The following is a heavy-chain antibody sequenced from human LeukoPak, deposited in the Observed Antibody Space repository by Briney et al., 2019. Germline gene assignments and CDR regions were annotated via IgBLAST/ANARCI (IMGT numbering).Heavy chain of an antibody. D-gene: IGHD3-10*01. CDR1: GYTFTSYG. J-gene: IGHJ4*02. CDR2: ISAYNGNT. CDR3: ARAVETAPIWFGELFRYYFDY. V-gene: IGHV1-18*01. Sequence: ASVKVSCKASGYTFTSYGISWVRQAPGQGLEWMGWISAYNGNTNYAQKLQGRVTMTTDTSTSTAYMELRSLRSDDTAVYYCARAVETAPIWFGELFRYYFDYWGQGTLVTVSS.